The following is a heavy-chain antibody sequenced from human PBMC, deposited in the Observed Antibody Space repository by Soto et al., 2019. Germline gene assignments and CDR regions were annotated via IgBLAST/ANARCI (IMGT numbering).Heavy chain of an antibody. D-gene: IGHD3-16*01. J-gene: IGHJ4*02. V-gene: IGHV4-59*12. CDR3: ARETYGDYVGYFDL. CDR1: GGSISSYY. CDR2: IYYSGST. Sequence: SSETLSLTCTVSGGSISSYYWSWIRQPPGKGLEWIGYIYYSGSTNYNPSLKSRVTISVDRSKNQFSLKVGSVTAADTAVYYCARETYGDYVGYFDLWGQGIQVTVSS.